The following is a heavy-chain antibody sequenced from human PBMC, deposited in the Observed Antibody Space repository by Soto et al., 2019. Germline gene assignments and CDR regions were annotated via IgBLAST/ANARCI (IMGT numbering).Heavy chain of an antibody. CDR3: VRRDGDCNDGHGYLGRH. Sequence: WVRQAPGKGLEWVSRMNMDGNRISYVDSVKGRCTISRDNAKNTFYMEMNSARVEDTAVYYCVRRDGDCNDGHGYLGRHWGQGSLVTVSS. J-gene: IGHJ4*02. V-gene: IGHV3-74*01. D-gene: IGHD2-21*01. CDR2: MNMDGNRI.